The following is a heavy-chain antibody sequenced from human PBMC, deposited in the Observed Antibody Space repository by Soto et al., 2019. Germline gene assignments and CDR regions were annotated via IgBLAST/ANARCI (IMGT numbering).Heavy chain of an antibody. V-gene: IGHV4-39*01. D-gene: IGHD2-15*01. CDR1: VYSFTSSDYY. CDR3: APLSVSLSGPYGIHV. J-gene: IGHJ6*02. CDR2: MFYSGLT. Sequence: PSETLSLNCSVSVYSFTSSDYYWAWIRQPPGKGLEWIGSMFYSGLTYYNPSLKSRVTLSVDTSKNQFSVRLNSVTAADTAVYYCAPLSVSLSGPYGIHVWGQGTTVTVSS.